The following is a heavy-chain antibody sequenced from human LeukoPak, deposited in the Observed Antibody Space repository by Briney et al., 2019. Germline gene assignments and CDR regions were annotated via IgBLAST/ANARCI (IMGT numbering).Heavy chain of an antibody. V-gene: IGHV3-21*01. J-gene: IGHJ6*03. CDR3: ARDKFYYYMDV. Sequence: GGSLRLSCAASGFTFSSYSMNWVRQAPGKGLEWVSSISSSSSYIYYADSVKGRFTISRDNAKNSLYLQMNSLTAEDTGVYYCARDKFYYYMDVWGKGTTVTVSS. CDR1: GFTFSSYS. CDR2: ISSSSSYI.